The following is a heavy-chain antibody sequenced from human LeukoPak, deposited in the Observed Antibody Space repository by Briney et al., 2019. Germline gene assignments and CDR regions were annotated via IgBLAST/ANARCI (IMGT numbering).Heavy chain of an antibody. V-gene: IGHV1-24*01. Sequence: GASVKVSCKVSGYTLTELSMHWVRQAPGKGLEWMGGFDPEDGETIYAQKFQGRVTMTEDTSTDTAYMELSSLRSEDTAVYYCATVFGYDFWSGHYYFDYWGQGTPVTVSS. CDR1: GYTLTELS. D-gene: IGHD3-3*01. CDR3: ATVFGYDFWSGHYYFDY. CDR2: FDPEDGET. J-gene: IGHJ4*02.